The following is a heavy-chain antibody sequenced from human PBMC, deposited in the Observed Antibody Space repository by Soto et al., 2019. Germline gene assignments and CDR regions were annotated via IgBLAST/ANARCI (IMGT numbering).Heavy chain of an antibody. CDR2: ISFDVSNE. D-gene: IGHD3-22*01. CDR3: AIGLSTLYSYDSSGFDS. J-gene: IGHJ4*02. V-gene: IGHV3-30*03. Sequence: QVKLVESGGAVVHPGRSLRLACAASGFTFSNFGRHWVRQAPGKGLEWGAVISFDVSNEYYADSVKGLFTISRDTSKATLYLRLTSLRAEDTAVYYCAIGLSTLYSYDSSGFDSWGQGTLVTVSS. CDR1: GFTFSNFG.